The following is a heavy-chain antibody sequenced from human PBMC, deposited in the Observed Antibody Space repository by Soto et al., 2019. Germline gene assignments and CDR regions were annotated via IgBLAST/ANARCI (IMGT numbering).Heavy chain of an antibody. CDR3: ARQPDTGVDY. J-gene: IGHJ4*02. CDR1: GGSISSSSYY. D-gene: IGHD5-18*01. CDR2: IYYSGST. V-gene: IGHV4-39*01. Sequence: SETLSLTCTVSGGSISSSSYYWGWIRQPPGKGLEWIGSIYYSGSTYYNPSLKSRVTISVDTSKNQFSLKLSSVTAADTAVYYCARQPDTGVDYWGQGTLVTVSS.